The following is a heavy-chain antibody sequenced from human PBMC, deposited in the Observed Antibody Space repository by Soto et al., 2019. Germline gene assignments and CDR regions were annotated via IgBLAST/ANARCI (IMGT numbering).Heavy chain of an antibody. Sequence: SETLSLTCTVSGGSISSYYWSWIRQPPGKGLEWIGYIYYSGSTNYNPSLKSRVTISVDTSKNQFSLKLSSVTAADTAVYYCARLDSMVAGFDYWGQGTLVTVSS. D-gene: IGHD6-19*01. CDR3: ARLDSMVAGFDY. CDR2: IYYSGST. V-gene: IGHV4-59*08. J-gene: IGHJ4*02. CDR1: GGSISSYY.